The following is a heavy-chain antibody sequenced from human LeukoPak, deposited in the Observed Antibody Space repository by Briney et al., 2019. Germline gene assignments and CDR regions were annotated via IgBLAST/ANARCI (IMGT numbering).Heavy chain of an antibody. CDR1: GGSFSGYY. CDR2: INHSGST. Sequence: PSETLSLTCAVYGGSFSGYYWSWIRQPPGKGLEWIGEINHSGSTNYNPSLKSRVTISVDTSKNQFSLKLSSVTAADTAVYYCASWHSYGPRASDYWGQGTLVTVSS. CDR3: ASWHSYGPRASDY. D-gene: IGHD5-18*01. V-gene: IGHV4-34*01. J-gene: IGHJ4*02.